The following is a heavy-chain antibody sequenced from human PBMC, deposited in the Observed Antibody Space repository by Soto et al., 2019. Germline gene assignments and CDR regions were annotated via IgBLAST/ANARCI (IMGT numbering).Heavy chain of an antibody. CDR3: ARSRDYYYDSSGYYYRYAFDI. CDR2: IYYSGST. D-gene: IGHD3-22*01. V-gene: IGHV4-30-4*01. Sequence: SETLSLTCTVSGGSISRGDYYWSWIRQPPGKGLEWIGYIYYSGSTYYNPSLKSRVTISVDTSKNQFSLKLSSVTAADTAVYYCARSRDYYYDSSGYYYRYAFDIWGQGTMVTVSS. J-gene: IGHJ3*02. CDR1: GGSISRGDYY.